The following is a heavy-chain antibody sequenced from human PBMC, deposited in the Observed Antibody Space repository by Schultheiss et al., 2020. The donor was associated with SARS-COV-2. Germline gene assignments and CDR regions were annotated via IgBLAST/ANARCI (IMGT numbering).Heavy chain of an antibody. V-gene: IGHV3-30-3*01. CDR3: ARDRSVVYSGYDYGY. CDR1: GFTFSSYA. D-gene: IGHD5-12*01. J-gene: IGHJ4*02. CDR2: ISYDGSNK. Sequence: GGSLRLSCAASGFTFSSYAMHWVRQAPGKGLEWVAVISYDGSNKYYADSVKGRFTISRDNAKNSLYLQMNSLRAEDTAVYYCARDRSVVYSGYDYGYWGQGTLVTVSS.